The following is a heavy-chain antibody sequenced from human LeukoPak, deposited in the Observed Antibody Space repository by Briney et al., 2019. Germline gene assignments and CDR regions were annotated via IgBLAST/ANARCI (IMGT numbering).Heavy chain of an antibody. Sequence: GGSLRLSCAASGFTFSSYWMHWVRQAPGKGLVWVSRINTDGSSTSYADSVKGRFTISRDNAKNTLYLQMNSLGAEDTAVYYCASRHDAFDIWGQGTMVTVSS. J-gene: IGHJ3*02. V-gene: IGHV3-74*01. CDR2: INTDGSST. CDR3: ASRHDAFDI. CDR1: GFTFSSYW.